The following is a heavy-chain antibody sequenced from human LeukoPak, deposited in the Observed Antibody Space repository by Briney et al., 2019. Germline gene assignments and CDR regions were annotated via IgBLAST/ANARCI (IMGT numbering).Heavy chain of an antibody. V-gene: IGHV4-39*01. D-gene: IGHD3-22*01. CDR2: IYYSGST. J-gene: IGHJ4*02. CDR3: ARQPLYYYDSSGYPFDY. CDR1: GGSISSSSYY. Sequence: SETLSLTCTVSGGSISSSSYYWGWIRQPPGKGLEWIGSIYYSGSTYYNPSLKSRVTISVDTSKNQFSLKLSSVTAADTAVYYCARQPLYYYDSSGYPFDYWGQGTLVTVSS.